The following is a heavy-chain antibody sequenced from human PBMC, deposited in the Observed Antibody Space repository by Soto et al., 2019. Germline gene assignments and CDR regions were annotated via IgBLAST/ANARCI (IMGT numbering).Heavy chain of an antibody. J-gene: IGHJ5*02. CDR3: ARGSKGHSSSWYLEWWFDP. D-gene: IGHD6-13*01. V-gene: IGHV4-59*01. CDR2: IYYSGST. Sequence: SETLSLTCTVSGGSISSYYWSWIRQPPGKGLEWIGYIYYSGSTNYNPSLKSRVTISVDTSKSQFSLKLSSVTAADTAVYYCARGSKGHSSSWYLEWWFDPWGQGTLVTVSS. CDR1: GGSISSYY.